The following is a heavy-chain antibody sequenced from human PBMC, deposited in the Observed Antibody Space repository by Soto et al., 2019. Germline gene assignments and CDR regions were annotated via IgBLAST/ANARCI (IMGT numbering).Heavy chain of an antibody. CDR1: GFTFSGYE. Sequence: PGGSLRLSCAASGFTFSGYEMNWVRQGPGKGLEWVSYLSSSGITIYYADSVKGRFTISRDNAKNSMYLQMNSLRADDTAVYYCARGGDYYDSSGYYRPFDYWGQGTLVTVSS. D-gene: IGHD3-22*01. CDR3: ARGGDYYDSSGYYRPFDY. J-gene: IGHJ4*02. CDR2: LSSSGITI. V-gene: IGHV3-48*03.